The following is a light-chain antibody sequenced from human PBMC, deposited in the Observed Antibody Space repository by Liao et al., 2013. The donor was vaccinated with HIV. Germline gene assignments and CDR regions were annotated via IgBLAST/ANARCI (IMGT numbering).Light chain of an antibody. J-gene: IGLJ3*02. V-gene: IGLV3-21*01. CDR1: NIGRKT. Sequence: SYVLTQPPSVSVAPEETATITCGGDNIGRKTVHWYQQKPGQAPLLVIYYDTDRPSGVPERFSGSNSGNTATLTISGTQTMDEADYYCQAWDSNSWVFGGGTELTVL. CDR2: YDT. CDR3: QAWDSNSWV.